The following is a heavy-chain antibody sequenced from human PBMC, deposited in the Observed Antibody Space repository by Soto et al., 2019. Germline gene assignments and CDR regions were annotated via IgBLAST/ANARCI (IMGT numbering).Heavy chain of an antibody. CDR2: ISNDGSNK. Sequence: QVQLVESGGGVVQPGRSLRLSCAASGFIFSSYSMHWVRQAPGKGLEWVAMISNDGSNKDYVDSVKGRFTIPRDNSNNTLSLQMNSLRAEDTAVYYCARDQFPDAFDIGGQGTMVTVSS. V-gene: IGHV3-30-3*01. J-gene: IGHJ3*02. CDR1: GFIFSSYS. CDR3: ARDQFPDAFDI. D-gene: IGHD2-21*01.